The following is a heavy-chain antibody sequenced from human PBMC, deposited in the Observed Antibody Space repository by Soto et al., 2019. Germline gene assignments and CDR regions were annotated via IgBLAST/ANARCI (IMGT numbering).Heavy chain of an antibody. CDR1: GYTFTDYD. CDR3: ATWGRDGWYTGFF. D-gene: IGHD6-19*01. V-gene: IGHV1-8*01. CDR2: MNPSSGKT. Sequence: QVQLVQSGAVVKTPGASVKVSCKASGYTFTDYDINSVRQAPGQGLEWVGRMNPSSGKTDYAQNFQARVTMTRDTSISTAYLELSNLGYEDTAVFYCATWGRDGWYTGFFWGQGTLVTVAS. J-gene: IGHJ4*02.